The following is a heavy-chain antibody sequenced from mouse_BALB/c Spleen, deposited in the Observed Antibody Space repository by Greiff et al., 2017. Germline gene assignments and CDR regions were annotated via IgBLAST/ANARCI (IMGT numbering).Heavy chain of an antibody. D-gene: IGHD2-1*01. J-gene: IGHJ3*01. CDR1: GFTFSSYG. V-gene: IGHV5-6*01. CDR3: ASVYGTKFAY. CDR2: ISSGGSYT. Sequence: EVKVVESGGDLVKPGGSLKLSCAASGFTFSSYGMSWVRQTPDKRLEWVATISSGGSYTYYPDSVKGRFTISRDNAKNTLYLQMSSLKSEDTAMYYCASVYGTKFAYWGQGTLVTVSA.